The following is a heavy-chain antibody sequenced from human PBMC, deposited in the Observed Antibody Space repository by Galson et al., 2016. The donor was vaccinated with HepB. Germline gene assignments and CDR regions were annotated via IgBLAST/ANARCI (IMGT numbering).Heavy chain of an antibody. J-gene: IGHJ5*02. CDR1: GFIFSSYW. D-gene: IGHD5-18*01. V-gene: IGHV3-74*01. CDR3: ARRARHDSLGMS. CDR2: INSDGSST. Sequence: SLRLSCAASGFIFSSYWMHWVRQAPGKGLVWVSRINSDGSSTSYADSVKGRFTISRDNAKNTLYLQMNSLRAEDTAVYYCARRARHDSLGMSWGQGTLVTVSS.